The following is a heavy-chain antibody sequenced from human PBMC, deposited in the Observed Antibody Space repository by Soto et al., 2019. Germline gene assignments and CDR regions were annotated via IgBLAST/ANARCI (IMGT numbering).Heavy chain of an antibody. J-gene: IGHJ4*02. CDR1: GLTLSDHY. V-gene: IGHV3-72*01. D-gene: IGHD2-21*02. Sequence: GGSLRLSCAASGLTLSDHYMDWVRQAPGNGLEWVGRTGNKANSYTTEYAASVKGRFTISRDDSKNSLYLQMDSLKTEDTAVYYCVRMVTPTIGYYFDYWGQGTLVTVSS. CDR2: TGNKANSYTT. CDR3: VRMVTPTIGYYFDY.